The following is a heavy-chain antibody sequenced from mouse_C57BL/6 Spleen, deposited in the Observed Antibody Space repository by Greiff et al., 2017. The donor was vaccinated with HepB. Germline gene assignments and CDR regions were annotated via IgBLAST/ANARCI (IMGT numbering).Heavy chain of an antibody. CDR1: GYAFSSSW. CDR3: ARCDYDYPIDY. CDR2: IYPGDGDT. D-gene: IGHD2-4*01. J-gene: IGHJ2*01. Sequence: VQLQQSGPELVKPGASVKISCKASGYAFSSSWMNWVKQRPGKGLEWIGRIYPGDGDTNYNGKFKGKATLTADKSSSTAYMQLSSLTSEDSAVYFCARCDYDYPIDYWGQGTTLTVSS. V-gene: IGHV1-82*01.